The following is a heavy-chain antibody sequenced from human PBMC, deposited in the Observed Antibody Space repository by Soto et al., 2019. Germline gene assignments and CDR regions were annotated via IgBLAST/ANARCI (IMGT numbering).Heavy chain of an antibody. V-gene: IGHV1-2*02. J-gene: IGHJ4*02. D-gene: IGHD1-26*01. CDR2: INPKSGGT. Sequence: ASVKVSCKASGYTFTVYYMHWVRQAPGQGLEWMGWINPKSGGTMYPQKFQGRVTMTWDTSISTAYMALTRLRSNDTAVYYCARDLAKGGGSAGFDYWGQGTLVTVSS. CDR1: GYTFTVYY. CDR3: ARDLAKGGGSAGFDY.